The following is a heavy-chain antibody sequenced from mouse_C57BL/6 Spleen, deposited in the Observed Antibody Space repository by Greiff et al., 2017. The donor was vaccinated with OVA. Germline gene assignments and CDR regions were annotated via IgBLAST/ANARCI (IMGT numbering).Heavy chain of an antibody. V-gene: IGHV5-4*01. D-gene: IGHD1-1*01. CDR1: GFTFSSYA. CDR3: ARDRDYGSSLFDY. Sequence: EVQGVESGGGLVKPGGSLKLSCAASGFTFSSYAMSWVRQTPEKRLEWVATISDGGSYTYYPDNVKGRFTISRDNAKNNLYLQMSHLKSEDTAMYYCARDRDYGSSLFDYWGQGTTLTVSS. CDR2: ISDGGSYT. J-gene: IGHJ2*01.